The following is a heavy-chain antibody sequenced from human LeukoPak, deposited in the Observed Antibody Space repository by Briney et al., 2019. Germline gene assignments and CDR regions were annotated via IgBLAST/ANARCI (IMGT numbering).Heavy chain of an antibody. J-gene: IGHJ3*02. CDR3: AKRVAEESSSRYIDM. Sequence: PGRSLRLSCAASGFTFSSYSMSWVRQAPGKGLEWVSAISGGGGHTFYADSVKGRVTTSRDNSKNTLYLQMNNLRAEDTAVYYCAKRVAEESSSRYIDMWGQGTMVSVSS. CDR2: ISGGGGHT. D-gene: IGHD6-13*01. CDR1: GFTFSSYS. V-gene: IGHV3-23*01.